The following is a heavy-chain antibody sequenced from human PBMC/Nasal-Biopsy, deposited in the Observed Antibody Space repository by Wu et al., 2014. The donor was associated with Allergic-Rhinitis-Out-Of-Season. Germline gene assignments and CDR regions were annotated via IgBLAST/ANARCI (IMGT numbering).Heavy chain of an antibody. Sequence: ALVKPTQTVTLTCSFSGFSLTTSGMSVNWIRQPPGKALEWLAHIYWDDDKPSSPSLKSRLTVTKDTSKNQVVLTMINMDPVDTATYYCARGNYSSAWLTWDFDLWGRGTLVTVSS. CDR1: GFSLTTSGMS. CDR3: ARGNYSSAWLTWDFDL. J-gene: IGHJ2*01. V-gene: IGHV2-5*08. D-gene: IGHD2-2*01. CDR2: IYWDDDK.